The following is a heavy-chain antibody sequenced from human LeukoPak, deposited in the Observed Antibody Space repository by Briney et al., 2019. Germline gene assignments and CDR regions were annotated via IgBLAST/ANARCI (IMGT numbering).Heavy chain of an antibody. CDR3: ARAPTVLVGYCSSSSCQADY. V-gene: IGHV3-21*01. D-gene: IGHD2-2*01. CDR1: RFTFSSYS. CDR2: ISGDSRYI. J-gene: IGHJ4*02. Sequence: PGGSLRLSCAASRFTFSSYSMNWVRQAPGKGLEWVSAISGDSRYIYYADSVRGRFTISRDNAENSLYLQMNSLRVEDTAVYYCARAPTVLVGYCSSSSCQADYWGQGTLVTVSS.